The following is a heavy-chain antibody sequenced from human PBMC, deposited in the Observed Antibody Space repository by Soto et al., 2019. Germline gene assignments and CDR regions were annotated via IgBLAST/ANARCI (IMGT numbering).Heavy chain of an antibody. D-gene: IGHD6-6*01. J-gene: IGHJ4*02. CDR1: GGSISSYY. CDR2: IYYSGST. Sequence: SETLSLTCTVSGGSISSYYWSWIRQPPGKGLEWIGYIYYSGSTNYNPSLKSRVTISVDTSKNQFSLKLSSVTAADTAVYYCARGSSSLVYYFDYWGQGTLVTVSS. CDR3: ARGSSSLVYYFDY. V-gene: IGHV4-59*01.